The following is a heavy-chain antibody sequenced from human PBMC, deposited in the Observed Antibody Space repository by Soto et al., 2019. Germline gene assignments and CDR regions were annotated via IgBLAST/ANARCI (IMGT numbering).Heavy chain of an antibody. Sequence: SETLSLTCTFSGCSISSNNYYLGWIRQPPGKGLEWIGNIYYSGSTYDNPSLTSRVTMSVDTSKNLFSLKLSSVTAADTAVYYCARHTYTYGSGYFDYWGQGTLVTVSS. CDR1: GCSISSNNYY. CDR3: ARHTYTYGSGYFDY. D-gene: IGHD3-10*01. CDR2: IYYSGST. J-gene: IGHJ4*02. V-gene: IGHV4-39*01.